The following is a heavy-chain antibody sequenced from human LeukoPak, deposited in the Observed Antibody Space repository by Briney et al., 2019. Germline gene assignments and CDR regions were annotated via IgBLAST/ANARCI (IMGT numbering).Heavy chain of an antibody. CDR1: GYTFTSYG. D-gene: IGHD4-17*01. CDR2: ISAYNGNT. V-gene: IGHV1-18*01. Sequence: ASVKVSCKASGYTFTSYGISWVRQAPGQGLEWMGWISAYNGNTNYAQKLQGRVTMTTDTSTSTAYMELRSLRSDDTAVYYCAKDKAPTVTSNYYYYGMDVWGQGTTVTVSS. CDR3: AKDKAPTVTSNYYYYGMDV. J-gene: IGHJ6*02.